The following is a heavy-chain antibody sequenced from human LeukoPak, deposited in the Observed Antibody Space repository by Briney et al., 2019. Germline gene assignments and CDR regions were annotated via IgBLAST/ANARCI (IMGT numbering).Heavy chain of an antibody. CDR2: IYHSGST. J-gene: IGHJ6*02. CDR1: GGSISSGGYS. D-gene: IGHD3-22*01. CDR3: ARGLGGYYLYYYGMDV. V-gene: IGHV4-30-2*01. Sequence: PSGTLSLTCAVSGGSISSGGYSWSWIRQPAGKGLEWIGYIYHSGSTYYNPSLKSRVTISVDRSKNQFSLKLSSVPAAATAVYYCARGLGGYYLYYYGMDVRGQGTTATVSS.